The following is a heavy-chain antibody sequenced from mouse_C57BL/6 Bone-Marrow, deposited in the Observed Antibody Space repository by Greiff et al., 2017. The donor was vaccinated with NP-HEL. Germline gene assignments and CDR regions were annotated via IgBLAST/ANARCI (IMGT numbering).Heavy chain of an antibody. D-gene: IGHD2-12*01. V-gene: IGHV1-59*01. CDR3: ARLRRVMDY. J-gene: IGHJ4*01. Sequence: QVQLQQSDAELVKPGASVKISCKASGYTFTSYWMHWVKQRPGQGLEWIGVIDPSDSYTNYNQKFKGKATLTVDTSSSTAYMQLSSLTSEDSAVYYCARLRRVMDYWGQGTSVTVSS. CDR1: GYTFTSYW. CDR2: IDPSDSYT.